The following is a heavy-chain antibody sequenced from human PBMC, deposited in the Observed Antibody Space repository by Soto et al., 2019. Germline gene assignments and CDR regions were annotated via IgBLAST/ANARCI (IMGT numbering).Heavy chain of an antibody. D-gene: IGHD4-17*01. Sequence: QVQLVESGGGVVQPGGSLRLSCTASGFTFTTFGIHWVRQAPGKGLEWVALISYDGHNKYYSDSVKGRFTISRDNYKNTLSLQMNSLRAEDTAVYYCAKDLQAYGDYNYYYYGMDVWGQGPRSASP. CDR3: AKDLQAYGDYNYYYYGMDV. CDR2: ISYDGHNK. J-gene: IGHJ6*02. CDR1: GFTFTTFG. V-gene: IGHV3-30*18.